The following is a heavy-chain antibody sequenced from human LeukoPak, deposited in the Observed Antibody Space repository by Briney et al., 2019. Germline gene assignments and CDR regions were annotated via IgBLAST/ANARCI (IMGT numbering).Heavy chain of an antibody. CDR3: ARNIWASIVGAILY. D-gene: IGHD1-26*01. J-gene: IGHJ4*02. Sequence: PGGSLRLSCAASGFTFSSYAMSWVRQAPGKGLEWVSSISSSSSYIYYADSVKGRFTISRDNSKNTLYLQMNSLRAEDTAVYYCARNIWASIVGAILYWGQGTLVTVSS. V-gene: IGHV3-21*04. CDR2: ISSSSSYI. CDR1: GFTFSSYA.